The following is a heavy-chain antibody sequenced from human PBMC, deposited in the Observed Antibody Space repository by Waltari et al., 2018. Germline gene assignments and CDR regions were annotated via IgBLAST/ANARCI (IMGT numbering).Heavy chain of an antibody. Sequence: EVQLVESGGGLVQPGGSLRLSCTASGFSFSTYTMHWARQAPGKGLECVSFISSGSGIIYYADSVKGRFTISRDNAKSTLFLQMNSLRDDDTAVYYCVRGGSLDQWGQGTLVTVSS. CDR3: VRGGSLDQ. CDR2: ISSGSGII. CDR1: GFSFSTYT. V-gene: IGHV3-48*02. J-gene: IGHJ4*02.